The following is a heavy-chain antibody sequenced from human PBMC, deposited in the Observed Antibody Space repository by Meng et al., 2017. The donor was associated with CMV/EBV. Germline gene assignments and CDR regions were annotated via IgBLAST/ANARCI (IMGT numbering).Heavy chain of an antibody. CDR2: IYYSGST. V-gene: IGHV4-31*03. J-gene: IGHJ4*02. D-gene: IGHD4-23*01. CDR1: GGSISSGGYY. CDR3: ARTTVGEFDY. Sequence: LRLSCTVSGGSISSGGYYWSWIRQHPGKGLEWIGYIYYSGSTYYNPSLKSRVTISVDTSKNQFSLKLSSVTAADTAVYYCARTTVGEFDYWGQGTLVTVSS.